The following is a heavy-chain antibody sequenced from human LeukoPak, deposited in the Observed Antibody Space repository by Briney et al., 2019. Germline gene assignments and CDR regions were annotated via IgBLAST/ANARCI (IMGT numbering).Heavy chain of an antibody. Sequence: ASVKVSCKASGGTFSSYAISWVRQAPGQGLEWMGGIIPIFGTANYAQKFQGRVTITADESTSTAYMELSSLRSEDTAVYYCARGMVRGLTLTPLDFWGQGTLLTVSS. CDR3: ARGMVRGLTLTPLDF. CDR1: GGTFSSYA. V-gene: IGHV1-69*13. D-gene: IGHD3-10*01. J-gene: IGHJ4*02. CDR2: IIPIFGTA.